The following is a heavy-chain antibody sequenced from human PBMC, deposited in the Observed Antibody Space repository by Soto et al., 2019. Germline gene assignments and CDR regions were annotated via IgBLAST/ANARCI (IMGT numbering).Heavy chain of an antibody. Sequence: QITLKESGPTLVKHTQTLSLNCTFSAFSLSTNGVGVGWIRQPPGKALEWLALIFWNDDKRYRPSLKGRLTITEGTSKNQVVLTMTNMDPVDTAKYYCVHTLSSGDSVSWYFDLWGHGTLVTVSS. J-gene: IGHJ2*01. V-gene: IGHV2-5*01. CDR2: IFWNDDK. CDR1: AFSLSTNGVG. D-gene: IGHD2-21*02. CDR3: VHTLSSGDSVSWYFDL.